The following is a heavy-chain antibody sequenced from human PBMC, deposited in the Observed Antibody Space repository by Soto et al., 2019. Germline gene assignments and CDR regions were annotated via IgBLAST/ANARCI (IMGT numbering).Heavy chain of an antibody. CDR3: ARVRSPHRHISGWFRFYYWFAS. CDR1: GGTFSSYA. J-gene: IGHJ5*01. CDR2: IIPIFGTA. D-gene: IGHD6-19*01. Sequence: GPSVKVSCKASGGTFSSYAISWVRRAPGQGLEWMGGIIPIFGTANYAQKFQGRVTITADESTSTAYMELSSLRSEDTAVYYCARVRSPHRHISGWFRFYYWFASWGQGTLVTVSS. V-gene: IGHV1-69*13.